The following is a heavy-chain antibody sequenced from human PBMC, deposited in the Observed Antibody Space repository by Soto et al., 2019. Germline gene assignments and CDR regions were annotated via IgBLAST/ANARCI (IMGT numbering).Heavy chain of an antibody. V-gene: IGHV3-74*01. CDR3: ARDLPHNWFDP. CDR2: IETDGSSA. J-gene: IGHJ5*02. CDR1: GFTFSNYW. Sequence: EVQLVESGGGLVQPGGSLRLSCAASGFTFSNYWMHWVRQAPGKGLVWVSRIETDGSSARYADAVKGRFTTSSYNAKNILYLQMNNLRAEDTAVYFCARDLPHNWFDPWGQGTLVTVSS.